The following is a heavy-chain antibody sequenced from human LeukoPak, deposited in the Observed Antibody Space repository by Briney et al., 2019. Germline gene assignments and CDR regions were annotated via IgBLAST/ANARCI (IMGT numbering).Heavy chain of an antibody. V-gene: IGHV3-11*06. D-gene: IGHD3-16*01. CDR2: ISSSSSYT. CDR1: GFTFSDYY. CDR3: ARGGGRDPFNVAY. Sequence: PGGSLRLSCAASGFTFSDYYMSWIRQAPGKGLEWVSYISSSSSYTNYADSVKGRFTISRDNAKNSLYLQMNSLRVEDTAVYYCARGGGRDPFNVAYWGQGTLVTVSS. J-gene: IGHJ4*02.